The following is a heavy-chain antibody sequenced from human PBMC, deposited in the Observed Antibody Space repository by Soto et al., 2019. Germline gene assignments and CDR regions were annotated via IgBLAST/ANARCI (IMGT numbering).Heavy chain of an antibody. D-gene: IGHD3-16*01. V-gene: IGHV4-39*07. CDR1: GGSISSSSYY. CDR3: ARALWGPGGHINWFDP. CDR2: IYYSGST. Sequence: SETLSLTCTVSGGSISSSSYYWGWIRQPPGKGLKWIGSIYYSGSTNYNLSLKSRVTISVDTSKNQFSLKLSSVSAADTAVYYCARALWGPGGHINWFDPWGQGTLVTVSS. J-gene: IGHJ5*02.